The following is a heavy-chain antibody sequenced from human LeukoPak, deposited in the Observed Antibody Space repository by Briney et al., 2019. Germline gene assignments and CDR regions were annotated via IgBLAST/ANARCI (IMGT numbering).Heavy chain of an antibody. Sequence: ASVKVSCKASGYTFTSYGISWVRQAPGQGLEWMGWISAYNGNTNYAQKLQGRVTMTTDTSTSTDYMELRSLRSDDTAVYYCARSGGSRISRVEWGPEGPVSDYYYYYMDVWGKGTTVTVSS. D-gene: IGHD1-26*01. J-gene: IGHJ6*03. V-gene: IGHV1-18*01. CDR1: GYTFTSYG. CDR3: ARSGGSRISRVEWGPEGPVSDYYYYYMDV. CDR2: ISAYNGNT.